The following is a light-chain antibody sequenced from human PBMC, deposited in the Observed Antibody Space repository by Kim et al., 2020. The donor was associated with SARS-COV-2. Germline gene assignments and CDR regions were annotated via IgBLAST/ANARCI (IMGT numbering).Light chain of an antibody. Sequence: SYELTQPPSVSVAPGKTARISCGGNNIGSKNVHWYQQKPGQAPVLVIYYDSDRPSGIPERFSGSNSGSTATLTISRVEAGDEADYYCQVWDTSWVFGGGTQLTVL. CDR2: YDS. CDR1: NIGSKN. V-gene: IGLV3-21*04. CDR3: QVWDTSWV. J-gene: IGLJ3*02.